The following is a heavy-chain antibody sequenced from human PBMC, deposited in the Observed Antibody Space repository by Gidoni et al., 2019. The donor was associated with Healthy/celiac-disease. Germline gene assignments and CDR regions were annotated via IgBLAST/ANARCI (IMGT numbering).Heavy chain of an antibody. CDR1: EYG. J-gene: IGHJ4*02. CDR3: TRVRRSSGGDYFDY. D-gene: IGHD6-19*01. Sequence: EYGLSWVRQAPGKGLEWVGCIRSKAYGGTTEYAASVKGRFTISRDDAKSIAYLQMNSLKTEDTAVYYCTRVRRSSGGDYFDYWGQGTLVTVSS. CDR2: IRSKAYGGTT. V-gene: IGHV3-49*04.